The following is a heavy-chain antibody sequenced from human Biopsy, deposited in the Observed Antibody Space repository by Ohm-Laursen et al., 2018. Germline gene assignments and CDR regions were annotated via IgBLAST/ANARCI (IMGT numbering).Heavy chain of an antibody. CDR2: VYFTGST. J-gene: IGHJ6*02. D-gene: IGHD2-15*01. V-gene: IGHV4-59*01. CDR3: ARDRRGDSYMDV. Sequence: GTLSLTCIVSGDSIRSYYWSWIRQTPEKGLEWIGHVYFTGSTNSNPSLKSRVTISVDTSRGRFSLTLSSVTAADTAIYYCARDRRGDSYMDVWGQGTTVTVSS. CDR1: GDSIRSYY.